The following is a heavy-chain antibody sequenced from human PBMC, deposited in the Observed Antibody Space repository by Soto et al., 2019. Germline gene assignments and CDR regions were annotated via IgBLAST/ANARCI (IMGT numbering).Heavy chain of an antibody. D-gene: IGHD2-2*01. CDR3: ARVRGDIVVVPAAMSFYYYYGMDV. V-gene: IGHV6-1*01. CDR1: GDSVSSNSAA. J-gene: IGHJ6*02. CDR2: TYYRSKWYN. Sequence: SQTLSLTCAISGDSVSSNSAAWNWIRQSPSRGLEWLGRTYYRSKWYNDYAVSVKSRITINPDTSKNRFSLQLNSVTPEDTAVYYCARVRGDIVVVPAAMSFYYYYGMDVWGQGTTVTVSS.